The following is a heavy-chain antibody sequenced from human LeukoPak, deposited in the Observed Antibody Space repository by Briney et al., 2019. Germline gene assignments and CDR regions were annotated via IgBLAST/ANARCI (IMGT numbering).Heavy chain of an antibody. CDR1: GYTFTNYY. CDR2: ISPSGGAT. V-gene: IGHV1-2*02. J-gene: IGHJ4*02. Sequence: GASVKVSCKASGYTFTNYYIYWVRQAPGQGLEWMGWISPSGGATNYARRFQGRVTMTRDTSISTAYMELRSLRSDDTAVYYCARDSYSSFWGQGTLVTVSS. CDR3: ARDSYSSF. D-gene: IGHD1-26*01.